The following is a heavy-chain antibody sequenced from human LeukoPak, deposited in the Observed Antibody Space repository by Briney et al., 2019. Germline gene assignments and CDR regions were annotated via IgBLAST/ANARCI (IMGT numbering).Heavy chain of an antibody. D-gene: IGHD1-26*01. J-gene: IGHJ3*02. CDR2: ISWNSGSI. CDR1: GFTFDDYA. CDR3: AKIVGATDAFDI. V-gene: IGHV3-9*01. Sequence: GRSLRLSCAASGFTFDDYAMHWVRQAPGKGLEWVSGISWNSGSIGYADSVKGRFTISGDNAKNSPYLQMNSLRAEDTALYYCAKIVGATDAFDIWGQGTMVTVSS.